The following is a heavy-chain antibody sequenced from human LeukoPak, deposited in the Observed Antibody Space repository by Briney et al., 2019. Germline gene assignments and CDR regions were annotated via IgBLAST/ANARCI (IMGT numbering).Heavy chain of an antibody. CDR1: GYTFTGYY. Sequence: GESLKISCKGSGYTFTGYYMHWVRQAPGQGLEWMGWINPSSGGTNYAQKFQGRVTMTRDTSISTAYMELSRLRSDDTAVYYCARDLTYDAFDIWGQGTMVTVSS. CDR3: ARDLTYDAFDI. D-gene: IGHD3-9*01. V-gene: IGHV1-2*02. J-gene: IGHJ3*02. CDR2: INPSSGGT.